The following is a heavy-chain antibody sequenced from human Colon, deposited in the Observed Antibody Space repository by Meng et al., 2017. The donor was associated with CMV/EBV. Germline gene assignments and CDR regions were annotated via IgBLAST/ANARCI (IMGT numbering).Heavy chain of an antibody. CDR3: AHGGSGYDFGAGGFDY. J-gene: IGHJ4*02. CDR1: FYLSTVQLS. Sequence: FYLSTVQLSVGWIRQPPGKALEWLALVYWNDDKRYSPSLKNRLTVTKDTSKNQVVLRVTNMDPVDSGTYFCAHGGSGYDFGAGGFDYWGQGTLVTVSS. V-gene: IGHV2-5*01. D-gene: IGHD5-12*01. CDR2: VYWNDDK.